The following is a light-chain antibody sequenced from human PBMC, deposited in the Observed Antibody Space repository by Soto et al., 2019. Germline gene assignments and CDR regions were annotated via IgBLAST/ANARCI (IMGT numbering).Light chain of an antibody. CDR1: QSISSY. CDR2: AAS. V-gene: IGKV1-39*01. J-gene: IGKJ4*01. Sequence: DIQMTQSPSSLSASVGDRVTITCRASQSISSYLNWYQQKPGKAPKLLIYAASSLQSGVPSRFSGSGSGTDFTLTISSLQSEDFATYYCHIYNSAPPMFTFGGGTKVDIK. CDR3: HIYNSAPPMFT.